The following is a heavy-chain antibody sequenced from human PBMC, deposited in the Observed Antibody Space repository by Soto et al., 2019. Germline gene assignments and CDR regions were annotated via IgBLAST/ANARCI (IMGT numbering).Heavy chain of an antibody. CDR3: ARDWENWLLDY. D-gene: IGHD1-26*01. CDR2: ISSSSSYI. V-gene: IGHV3-21*01. Sequence: VGSLRLSCAASGFTFSSYSMNWVRQAPGKGLEWVSSISSSSSYIYYADSVKGRFTISRDNAKNSLYLQMNSLRAEDTAVYYCARDWENWLLDYWGQGTLVTVSS. J-gene: IGHJ4*02. CDR1: GFTFSSYS.